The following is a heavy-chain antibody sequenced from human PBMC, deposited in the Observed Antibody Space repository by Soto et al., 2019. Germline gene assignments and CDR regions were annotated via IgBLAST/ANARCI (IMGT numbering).Heavy chain of an antibody. V-gene: IGHV4-59*08. CDR2: MHYTGLP. J-gene: IGHJ5*02. CDR3: ARTLMVYVRFDP. CDR1: GDSVTSHY. D-gene: IGHD2-8*01. Sequence: SETLSLTCSFSGDSVTSHYLTWIRQSPGKGLEWIGYMHYTGLPHYNPSLKSRVTISVDTSKNQFSLKLSSVTVADTAVYYCARTLMVYVRFDPWGQGTLVTVSS.